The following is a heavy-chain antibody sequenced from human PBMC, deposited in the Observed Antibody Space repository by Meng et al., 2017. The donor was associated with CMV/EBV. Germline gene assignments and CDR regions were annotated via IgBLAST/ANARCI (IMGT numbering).Heavy chain of an antibody. V-gene: IGHV3-20*04. Sequence: GESLKISCAASGFTFDDYGMSWVRQAPGKGLEWVSGINWNGGSTGYADSVKGRFTISRDNAKNYLYLQMNSLRAEDTALYYCARALELGRFYTGGWGQGTLVTVSS. D-gene: IGHD3-3*01. J-gene: IGHJ4*02. CDR3: ARALELGRFYTGG. CDR1: GFTFDDYG. CDR2: INWNGGST.